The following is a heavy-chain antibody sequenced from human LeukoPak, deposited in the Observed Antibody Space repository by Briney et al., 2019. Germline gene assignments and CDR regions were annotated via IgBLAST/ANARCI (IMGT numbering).Heavy chain of an antibody. CDR1: GGSISSYY. Sequence: SETLSLTCTVSGGSISSYYWSWIRQPPGKGLEWIGYIYYSGSTNYNPSLKSRITISVDTSKNQFSLKLSSVTAADTAVYYCARDRGSGWYFDYWGQGTLVTVSS. V-gene: IGHV4-59*12. J-gene: IGHJ4*02. CDR2: IYYSGST. D-gene: IGHD6-19*01. CDR3: ARDRGSGWYFDY.